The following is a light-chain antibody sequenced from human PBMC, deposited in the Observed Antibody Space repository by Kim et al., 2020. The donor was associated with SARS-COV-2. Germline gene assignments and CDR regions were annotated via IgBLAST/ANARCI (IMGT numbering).Light chain of an antibody. CDR1: SSDVGGYIY. V-gene: IGLV2-14*01. CDR2: DVS. J-gene: IGLJ2*01. Sequence: QSALTQPASVSGSPGQSITISCTGTSSDVGGYIYVSWYQQHPGKAPKLMIYDVSKRPSGVSNRFSGSKSGNTASLTISGLQAEDEADYYCSSYTGSNTLIFGGGTQLTVL. CDR3: SSYTGSNTLI.